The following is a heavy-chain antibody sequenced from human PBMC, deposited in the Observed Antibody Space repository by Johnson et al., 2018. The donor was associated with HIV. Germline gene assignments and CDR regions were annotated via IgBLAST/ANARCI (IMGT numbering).Heavy chain of an antibody. J-gene: IGHJ3*02. Sequence: VLLVESGGGLVKPGGSLRLSCAASGFTFSNAWMSWVRQAPGKGLEWVGRIKSKTEGGTTDYAAPVKGRFTISRDDSKNTLFLQMNSLKIEDTATYYCTTAGSSGSAHAFDIWGQGT. D-gene: IGHD3-22*01. V-gene: IGHV3-15*01. CDR1: GFTFSNAW. CDR3: TTAGSSGSAHAFDI. CDR2: IKSKTEGGTT.